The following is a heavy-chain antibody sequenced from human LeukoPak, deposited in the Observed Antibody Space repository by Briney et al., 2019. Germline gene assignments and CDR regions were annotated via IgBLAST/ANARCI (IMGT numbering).Heavy chain of an antibody. D-gene: IGHD2-15*01. Sequence: SETLSLTCTVSGGSISSYYRSWIRQPPGKGLEWIGYIYYSGSTNYNPSLKSRVTISVDTSKNQFSLKLCSVTAADTAVYYCARGYCSGGSCYDYWGQGTLVTVSS. CDR3: ARGYCSGGSCYDY. CDR1: GGSISSYY. CDR2: IYYSGST. J-gene: IGHJ4*02. V-gene: IGHV4-59*01.